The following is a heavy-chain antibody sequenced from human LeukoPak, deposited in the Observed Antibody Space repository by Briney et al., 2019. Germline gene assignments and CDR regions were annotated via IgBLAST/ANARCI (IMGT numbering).Heavy chain of an antibody. CDR1: GYTFTGYY. CDR3: ASLGWFGDRRESYYFDY. V-gene: IGHV1-2*02. CDR2: INPNSGGT. J-gene: IGHJ4*02. D-gene: IGHD3-10*01. Sequence: ASVNVSCKASGYTFTGYYMHWLRQAPGQGLEWMGWINPNSGGTNYAQKFQGRVTMTRDTSISTAYMELSRLRSDDTAVYYCASLGWFGDRRESYYFDYWGQGTLVTVSS.